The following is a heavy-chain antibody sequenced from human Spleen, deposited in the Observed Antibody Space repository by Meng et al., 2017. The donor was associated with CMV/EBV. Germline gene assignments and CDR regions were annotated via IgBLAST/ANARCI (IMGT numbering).Heavy chain of an antibody. CDR2: ISWNSDTI. V-gene: IGHV3-9*01. J-gene: IGHJ4*02. CDR1: GFTFDDYA. D-gene: IGHD3-9*01. Sequence: GGSLRLSCTASGFTFDDYAMHWVRQAPGKGLEWVSGISWNSDTIDYADSVKGRFTVSRDNAKNSLFLQMNSLRPEDTALYYCAKDDRTFDILTGYYNYWGRGTLVTVSS. CDR3: AKDDRTFDILTGYYNY.